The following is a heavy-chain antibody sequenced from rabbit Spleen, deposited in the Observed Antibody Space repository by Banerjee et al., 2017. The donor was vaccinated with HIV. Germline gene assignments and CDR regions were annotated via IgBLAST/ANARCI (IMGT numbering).Heavy chain of an antibody. CDR2: SYAGSSGST. V-gene: IGHV1S45*01. D-gene: IGHD1-1*01. J-gene: IGHJ6*01. Sequence: QEQLVESGGGLVKPGASLTLTCKASGFSFNSGYDMCWVRQAPGKGLEWIACSYAGSSGSTYSAIWAKGRFTISKTSSTTVTLQMTSLTAADTATYFCARDTSSSFSSIGMDLWGPGTLVTVS. CDR3: ARDTSSSFSSIGMDL. CDR1: GFSFNSGYD.